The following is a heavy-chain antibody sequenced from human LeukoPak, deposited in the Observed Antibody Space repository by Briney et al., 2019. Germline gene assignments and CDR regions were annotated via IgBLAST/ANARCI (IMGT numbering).Heavy chain of an antibody. CDR3: ARGNTIGRMEYFDY. CDR1: GFTFSSYE. J-gene: IGHJ4*02. CDR2: ISSSGSSI. V-gene: IGHV3-48*03. D-gene: IGHD1-1*01. Sequence: GGSLRLSCAASGFTFSSYEMNWVRQAPGKGLEWISYISSSGSSIYNADSVKGRFTISRDNSKNTLYLQMNSLRAEDTAVYYCARGNTIGRMEYFDYWGQGTLVTVSS.